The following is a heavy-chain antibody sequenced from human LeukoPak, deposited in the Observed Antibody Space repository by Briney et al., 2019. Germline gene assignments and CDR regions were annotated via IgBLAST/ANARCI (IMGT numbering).Heavy chain of an antibody. CDR2: IIPIFGTA. D-gene: IGHD5-18*01. CDR3: ARESPWGWGYSYAPTENYYFDY. J-gene: IGHJ4*02. V-gene: IGHV1-69*01. CDR1: GGTFSSYA. Sequence: SVKVSCKASGGTFSSYAISWVRQAPGQGLEWMGGIIPIFGTASYAQKFQGRVTITADESTSTAYMELSSLRSEDTAVYYCARESPWGWGYSYAPTENYYFDYWGQGTLVTVSS.